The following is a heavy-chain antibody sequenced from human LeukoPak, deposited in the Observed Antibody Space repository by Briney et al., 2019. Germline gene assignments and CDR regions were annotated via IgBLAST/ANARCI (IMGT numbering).Heavy chain of an antibody. Sequence: GGSLRLFCAASGFTFSSYWMHWVREAPGKGLVWVSRITSDGSSTTYADSAKGRFTISRDNAKNTVYLQMNSLRAEDTAVYYCARTREYYFDYWGQGTLVTVSS. J-gene: IGHJ4*02. CDR3: ARTREYYFDY. CDR2: ITSDGSST. D-gene: IGHD5-24*01. CDR1: GFTFSSYW. V-gene: IGHV3-74*01.